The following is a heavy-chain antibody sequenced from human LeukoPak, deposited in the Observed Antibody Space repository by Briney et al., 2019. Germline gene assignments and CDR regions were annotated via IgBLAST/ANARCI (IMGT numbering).Heavy chain of an antibody. J-gene: IGHJ5*01. D-gene: IGHD3-3*01. CDR2: IYTSGST. CDR1: GGSISSGSYY. CDR3: ARENREYDFWSGYPPVDS. V-gene: IGHV4-61*02. Sequence: SETLSLTCTVSGGSISSGSYYWSWIRQPAGKGLEWIGRIYTSGSTKYNPSLKSRVSISIDTSKSQFFLKLSSVTAADTAVYFCARENREYDFWSGYPPVDSWGQGTLVTVS.